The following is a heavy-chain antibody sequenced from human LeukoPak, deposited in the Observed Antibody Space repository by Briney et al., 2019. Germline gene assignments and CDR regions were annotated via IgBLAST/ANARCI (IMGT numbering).Heavy chain of an antibody. Sequence: GESLKISCQGSGYSFTSYWIGWVRQMPGKGLEWMGMIYPGDSDTRYSPSFQGQVTISADKSISTAYLQWSSLKASDTAMYYCATSGSYQTRYYYYYMDVWGKGTTVTVSS. D-gene: IGHD1-26*01. CDR1: GYSFTSYW. J-gene: IGHJ6*03. CDR3: ATSGSYQTRYYYYYMDV. CDR2: IYPGDSDT. V-gene: IGHV5-51*01.